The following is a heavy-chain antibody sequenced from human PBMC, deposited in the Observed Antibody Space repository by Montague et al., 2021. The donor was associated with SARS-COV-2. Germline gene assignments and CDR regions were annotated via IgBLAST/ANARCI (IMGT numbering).Heavy chain of an antibody. J-gene: IGHJ6*03. Sequence: SLRLSCPASGFTFSTNLMSWVRQAPGKGLEWVANIKQDGSDKFYVDSVKGRFTLSTDNAKNSVYLQMDGLRPEDTAVYYCARDFYYYMDVWGQGTTVTVSS. CDR3: ARDFYYYMDV. V-gene: IGHV3-7*01. CDR2: IKQDGSDK. CDR1: GFTFSTNL.